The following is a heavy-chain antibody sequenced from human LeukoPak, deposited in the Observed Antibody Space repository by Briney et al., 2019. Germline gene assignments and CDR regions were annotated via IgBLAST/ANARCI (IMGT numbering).Heavy chain of an antibody. CDR3: ARSWGSRNWSDP. Sequence: SETLSLTCAVYGGSFSGYYWSWIRQPPGKGLEWIGEINHSGSTNYNPSLKSRVTISVDTSKNQFSLKLSSVTAADTAVYYCARSWGSRNWSDPWGQGTLVTVSS. J-gene: IGHJ5*02. CDR1: GGSFSGYY. D-gene: IGHD2-15*01. CDR2: INHSGST. V-gene: IGHV4-34*01.